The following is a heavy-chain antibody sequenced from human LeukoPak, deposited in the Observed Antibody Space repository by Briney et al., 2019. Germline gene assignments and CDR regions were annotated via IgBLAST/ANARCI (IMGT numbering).Heavy chain of an antibody. J-gene: IGHJ4*02. CDR2: IGPTGTDR. V-gene: IGHV3-21*01. D-gene: IGHD1-14*01. Sequence: GSLRLSCAASRFTFSSCGFNWVRQAPGKGLEWVSSIGPTGTDRYYADSVRGRFTISRDNAKNSMYLQMDSLRDEDTAVYYCATETIGRHYDYWGQGTLLTVSS. CDR3: ATETIGRHYDY. CDR1: RFTFSSCG.